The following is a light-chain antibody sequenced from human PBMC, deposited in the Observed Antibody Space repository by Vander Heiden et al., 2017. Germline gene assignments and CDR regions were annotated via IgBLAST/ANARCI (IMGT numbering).Light chain of an antibody. CDR3: QQYNNYRT. V-gene: IGKV1-5*03. Sequence: DIQMTQSPSTLSASVGDRVTITCRASQSISNWLAWYQQKPGKAPKLLIYKASNLESGVPSRFSGSGSGTEFTLTISSLHPDDFATYYCQQYNNYRTFGQGTKVEIK. J-gene: IGKJ1*01. CDR2: KAS. CDR1: QSISNW.